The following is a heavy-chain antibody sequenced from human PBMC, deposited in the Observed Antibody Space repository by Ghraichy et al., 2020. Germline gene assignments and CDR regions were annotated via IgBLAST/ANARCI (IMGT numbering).Heavy chain of an antibody. CDR3: TRDRFNIAAPGGSGSY. Sequence: GGSLRLSCTASGFTFGDYAMSWFRQAPGKGLEWVGFIRSKAYGGTTEYAASVKGRFTISRDDSKSIAYLQMNSLKTEDTAVYYCTRDRFNIAAPGGSGSYWGQGTLVTVSS. CDR2: IRSKAYGGTT. J-gene: IGHJ4*02. V-gene: IGHV3-49*03. CDR1: GFTFGDYA. D-gene: IGHD6-13*01.